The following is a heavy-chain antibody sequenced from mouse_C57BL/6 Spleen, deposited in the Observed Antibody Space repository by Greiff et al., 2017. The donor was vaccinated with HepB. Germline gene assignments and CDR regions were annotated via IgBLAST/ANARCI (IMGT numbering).Heavy chain of an antibody. D-gene: IGHD2-5*01. J-gene: IGHJ3*01. CDR1: GFTFTDYY. CDR3: ARSSYYSNYVWFAY. Sequence: VQLKESGGGLVRPGGSLSLSCAASGFTFTDYYMSWVRQPPGKALEWLGFIRNKANGYTTEYSASVKGRFTISRDNSQSILYLQMNALRAEDSATYYCARSSYYSNYVWFAYWGQGTLVTVSA. CDR2: IRNKANGYTT. V-gene: IGHV7-3*01.